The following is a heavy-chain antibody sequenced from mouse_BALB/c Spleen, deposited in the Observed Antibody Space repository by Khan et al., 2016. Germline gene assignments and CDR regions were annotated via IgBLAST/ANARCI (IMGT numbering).Heavy chain of an antibody. Sequence: EVELVESGPSLVKPSQTLSLTCSVTGYSITSDYWNWIRKFPGHKLEYMGYISYSGSTYYNPSLKSRISITRETSTNQYYLQLNSVTTEDTATYYCARLSAGYIDYWGQGTTLTVSS. J-gene: IGHJ2*01. V-gene: IGHV3-8*02. CDR3: ARLSAGYIDY. CDR2: ISYSGST. CDR1: GYSITSDY. D-gene: IGHD1-2*01.